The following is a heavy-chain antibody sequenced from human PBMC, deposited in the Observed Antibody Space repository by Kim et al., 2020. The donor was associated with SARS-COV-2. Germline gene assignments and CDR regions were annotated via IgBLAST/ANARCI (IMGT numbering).Heavy chain of an antibody. CDR3: AREAPPPVLPAPMDV. CDR2: ISSSSSTI. J-gene: IGHJ6*02. Sequence: GGSLKLSCAASGVTFSSYSMNWVRQAPGKGLEWVSYISSSSSTIYYADSVKGRFTISRDNAKNSLYLQMNSLRDEDTAVYYCAREAPPPVLPAPMDVWGQGTTVTVSS. CDR1: GVTFSSYS. D-gene: IGHD2-2*01. V-gene: IGHV3-48*02.